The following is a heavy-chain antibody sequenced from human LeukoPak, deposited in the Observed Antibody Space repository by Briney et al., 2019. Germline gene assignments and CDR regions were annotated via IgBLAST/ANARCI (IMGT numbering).Heavy chain of an antibody. J-gene: IGHJ4*02. CDR3: AREPPLSRFDY. CDR1: GVSFSSYN. V-gene: IGHV4-4*07. CDR2: IYSSGST. Sequence: SETLSLTCTVSGVSFSSYNWSWIRQPAGEGLEWIGRIYSSGSTNYNASRESRVTMSVATSKNQFSLKLSSVTAADTAVYYCAREPPLSRFDYWGQGTLVTVSS.